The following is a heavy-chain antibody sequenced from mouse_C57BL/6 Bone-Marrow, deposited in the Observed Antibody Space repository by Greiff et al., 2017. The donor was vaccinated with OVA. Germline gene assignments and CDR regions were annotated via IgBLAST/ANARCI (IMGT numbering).Heavy chain of an antibody. CDR3: ARRYSNSYWYFDV. D-gene: IGHD2-5*01. CDR2: ISNLAYSI. J-gene: IGHJ1*03. V-gene: IGHV5-15*04. CDR1: GFTFSDYG. Sequence: EVKVEESGGGLVQPGGSLKLSCAASGFTFSDYGMAWVRQAPRKGPEWVAFISNLAYSIYYADTVTGRFTISRENAKNTLYLEMSSLRSEDTAMYYCARRYSNSYWYFDVWGTGTTVTVSS.